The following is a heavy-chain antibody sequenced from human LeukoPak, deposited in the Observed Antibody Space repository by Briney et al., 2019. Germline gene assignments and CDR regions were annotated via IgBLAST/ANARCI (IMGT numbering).Heavy chain of an antibody. J-gene: IGHJ4*02. CDR2: INSDGSTT. Sequence: VGSLRLSCAASGFTFSSYWMHWVRQASGKGLVWVSRINSDGSTTSYADSVKGRFTTSRDNAKNTLYLQMNSLRAEDTAVYYCARAPFYYDSSGYLFYWGQGTLVTVSS. D-gene: IGHD3-22*01. CDR3: ARAPFYYDSSGYLFY. CDR1: GFTFSSYW. V-gene: IGHV3-74*01.